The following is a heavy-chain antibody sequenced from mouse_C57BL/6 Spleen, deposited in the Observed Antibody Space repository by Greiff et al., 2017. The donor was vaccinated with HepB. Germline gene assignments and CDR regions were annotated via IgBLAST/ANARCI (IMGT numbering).Heavy chain of an antibody. V-gene: IGHV5-17*01. CDR2: ISSGSSTI. CDR1: GFTFSDYG. D-gene: IGHD1-1*01. CDR3: ARGGLLLVFAY. Sequence: EVQLVESGGGLVKPGGSLKLSCAASGFTFSDYGMHWVRQAPEKGLEWVAYISSGSSTIYYADTVKGRFTISRDNAKNTLFLQMTSLRSEDTAMYYCARGGLLLVFAYWGQGTLVTVSA. J-gene: IGHJ3*01.